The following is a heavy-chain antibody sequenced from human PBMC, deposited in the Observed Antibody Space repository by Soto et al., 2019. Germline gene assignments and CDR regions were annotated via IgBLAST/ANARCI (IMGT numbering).Heavy chain of an antibody. D-gene: IGHD3-16*02. Sequence: GGSLRLSCAASGFTFSSYAMSWVRQAPGKGLEWVSAISGSGGSTYYADSVKGRFTISRDNSKNTLYLQMNSLRAEDTAVYYCATPIMITFGGVIDPFDYWGQGTLVTVSS. CDR2: ISGSGGST. J-gene: IGHJ4*02. CDR1: GFTFSSYA. CDR3: ATPIMITFGGVIDPFDY. V-gene: IGHV3-23*01.